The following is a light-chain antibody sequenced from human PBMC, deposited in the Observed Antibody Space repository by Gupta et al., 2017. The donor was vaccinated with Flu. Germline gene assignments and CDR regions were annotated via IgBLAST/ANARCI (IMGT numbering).Light chain of an antibody. CDR2: QVS. CDR1: QSLVYSDGNTY. V-gene: IGKV2-30*01. CDR3: MQGSRWPWA. Sequence: ISCRSSQSLVYSDGNTYWHLFQQRPGQSPRRLIYQVSHRESGVPDRFSGSGSGTDFTLKISRVEAEDVGVYYCMQGSRWPWAFGQGTKVEIK. J-gene: IGKJ1*01.